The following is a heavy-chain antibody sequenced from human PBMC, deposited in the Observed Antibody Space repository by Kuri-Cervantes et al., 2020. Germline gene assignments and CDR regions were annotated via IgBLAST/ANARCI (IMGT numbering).Heavy chain of an antibody. V-gene: IGHV1-69*05. CDR2: IIPIFGTA. D-gene: IGHD1-1*01. J-gene: IGHJ4*02. CDR3: ARGGGYVTRKNDERSPHHPQYYFDY. CDR1: GYIFTNYG. Sequence: SVKVSCKASGYIFTNYGITWVRQAPGQGLEWMGGIIPIFGTANYAQKFQGRVTITTDESTSTAYMELSSLRSEDTAVYYCARGGGYVTRKNDERSPHHPQYYFDYWGQGTLVTVSS.